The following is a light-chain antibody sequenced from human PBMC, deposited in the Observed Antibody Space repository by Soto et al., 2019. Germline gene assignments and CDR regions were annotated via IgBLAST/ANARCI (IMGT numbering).Light chain of an antibody. J-gene: IGKJ3*01. CDR3: QQYNKWPLFT. V-gene: IGKV3-15*01. Sequence: EVVMTQSPATLSVSPGERATLSCRASQSVSSNFAWYQLRPGQAPRLLIYGASTRATGIPARFSGSGSGTEFTLTISSLQSEDFALYYCQQYNKWPLFTFGPGTRVDIK. CDR1: QSVSSN. CDR2: GAS.